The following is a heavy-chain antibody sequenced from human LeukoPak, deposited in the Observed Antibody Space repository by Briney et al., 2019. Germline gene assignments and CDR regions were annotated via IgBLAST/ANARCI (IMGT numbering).Heavy chain of an antibody. D-gene: IGHD6-19*01. Sequence: PGWSLRLSCAASGFTFSSYGMHWVRQAPGKGLEWVAVISYDGSNKYYADSVKGRFTISRDNSKNTLYLQMNSLRAEDTAVYYCAKDFIAVPGYWGQGTLVTVSS. CDR3: AKDFIAVPGY. CDR2: ISYDGSNK. V-gene: IGHV3-30*18. CDR1: GFTFSSYG. J-gene: IGHJ4*02.